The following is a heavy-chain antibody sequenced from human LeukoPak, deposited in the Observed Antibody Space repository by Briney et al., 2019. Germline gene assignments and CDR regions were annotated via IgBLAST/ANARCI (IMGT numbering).Heavy chain of an antibody. J-gene: IGHJ6*04. D-gene: IGHD3-22*01. CDR3: AELGITMTGGV. V-gene: IGHV3-48*03. Sequence: GGSLRLSCAASGFTFSSYEMNWVRQAPGKGLEWVSYISSSGSTVYYADSVKGRFTISRDNAKNSLYLQMNSLRAEDTAVYYCAELGITMTGGVWGKGTTVTISS. CDR2: ISSSGSTV. CDR1: GFTFSSYE.